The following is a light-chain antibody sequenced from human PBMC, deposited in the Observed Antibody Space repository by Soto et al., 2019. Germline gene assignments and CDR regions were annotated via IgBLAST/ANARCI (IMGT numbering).Light chain of an antibody. V-gene: IGKV3-20*01. Sequence: IVLKKAPRIHSQYQEERATLFCRVSQSVSSSYLAWYQQKPGQAPRLLIYRTSNRATGIPDRFSGSGSGTDFTLTISRLEPEDFAVYWCQQYESSPRTFAQGTKVDIK. CDR1: QSVSSSY. CDR3: QQYESSPRT. J-gene: IGKJ1*01. CDR2: RTS.